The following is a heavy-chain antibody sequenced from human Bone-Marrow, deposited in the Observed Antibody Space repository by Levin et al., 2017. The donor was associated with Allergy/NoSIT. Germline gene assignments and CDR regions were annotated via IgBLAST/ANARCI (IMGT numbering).Heavy chain of an antibody. D-gene: IGHD1-26*01. V-gene: IGHV3-9*01. CDR2: ISWNSGSI. J-gene: IGHJ4*02. Sequence: GGSLRLSCAASGFTFDDYAMHWVRQAPGKGLEWVSGISWNSGSIGYADSVKGRFTISRDNAKNSLYLQMNSLRAEDTALYYCAKGGVVGATRYSEFDYWGQGTLVTVSS. CDR3: AKGGVVGATRYSEFDY. CDR1: GFTFDDYA.